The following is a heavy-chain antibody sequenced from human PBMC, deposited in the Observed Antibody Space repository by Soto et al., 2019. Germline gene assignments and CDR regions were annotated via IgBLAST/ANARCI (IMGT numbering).Heavy chain of an antibody. J-gene: IGHJ4*02. CDR3: VKDLHGPGT. D-gene: IGHD3-10*01. V-gene: IGHV3-23*01. CDR1: GFTFSDYA. CDR2: ISGSADSI. Sequence: EVQLLESGGGLVQPGGSLRLSCAASGFTFSDYAMSWVRQAPGKGLEWVSAISGSADSIYDADSVKGRFIISRDNSENMLYLQMNSLRAEDTATYYCVKDLHGPGTWGPGVLVTVSS.